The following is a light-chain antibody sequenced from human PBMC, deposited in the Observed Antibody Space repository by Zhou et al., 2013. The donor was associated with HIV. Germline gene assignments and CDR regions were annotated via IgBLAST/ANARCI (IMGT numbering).Light chain of an antibody. J-gene: IGKJ2*01. Sequence: EIVLTQSPGTLSLSPGERATLSCRASQSVSSSNLAWYQQMPGQAPRLLIYGASSRATGIPDRFSGSGSGTDFTLTISRLEPEDFAVYYCHQXGSSVYTFGQGTKLEIK. CDR2: GAS. CDR3: HQXGSSVYT. V-gene: IGKV3-20*01. CDR1: QSVSSSN.